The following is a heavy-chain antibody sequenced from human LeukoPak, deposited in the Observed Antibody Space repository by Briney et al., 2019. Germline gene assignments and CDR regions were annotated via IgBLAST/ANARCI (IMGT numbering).Heavy chain of an antibody. Sequence: ASVKVSCKASGYPFTSYGISWVRQAPGQGLEWMGWISAYNGNTNYAQKLQGRVTMTTDTSTSTAYMELRSLRSDDTAVYYCARGRIAAAGSPFYYYYGMDVWGQGTTVTVSS. J-gene: IGHJ6*02. V-gene: IGHV1-18*01. CDR3: ARGRIAAAGSPFYYYYGMDV. CDR1: GYPFTSYG. CDR2: ISAYNGNT. D-gene: IGHD6-13*01.